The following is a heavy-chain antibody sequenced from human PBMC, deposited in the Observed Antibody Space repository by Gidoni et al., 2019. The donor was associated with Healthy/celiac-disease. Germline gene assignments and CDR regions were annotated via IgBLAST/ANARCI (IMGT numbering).Heavy chain of an antibody. CDR2: ISYDGSNK. J-gene: IGHJ5*02. Sequence: QVQLVASGGGVVQPGRSLRLSCAASGFTFSSYAMHWVRQAPGKGLEWVAVISYDGSNKYYADSVKGRFTISRDNSKNTLYLQMNSLRAEDTAVYYCASGGVQFWGWFDPWGQGTLVTVSS. D-gene: IGHD2-15*01. CDR3: ASGGVQFWGWFDP. V-gene: IGHV3-30*04. CDR1: GFTFSSYA.